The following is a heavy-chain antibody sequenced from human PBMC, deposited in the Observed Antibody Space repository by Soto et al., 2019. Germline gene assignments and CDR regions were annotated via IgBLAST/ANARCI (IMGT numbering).Heavy chain of an antibody. CDR3: ARWIHQQGGDAFDI. Sequence: QVQLVESGGGVVQPGRSLRLSCAASGFTFSSYGMHWIRQAPGKGLEWVAVIRYDGSNKYYADSVKGRFTISRDNSKNTLYLQMNSLRAEDTAVYYCARWIHQQGGDAFDIWGQGTMVTVSS. J-gene: IGHJ3*02. D-gene: IGHD5-18*01. CDR2: IRYDGSNK. V-gene: IGHV3-33*01. CDR1: GFTFSSYG.